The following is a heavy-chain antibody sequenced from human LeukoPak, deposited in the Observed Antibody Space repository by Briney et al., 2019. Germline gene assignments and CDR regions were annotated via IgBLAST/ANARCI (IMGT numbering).Heavy chain of an antibody. V-gene: IGHV3-53*01. J-gene: IGHJ4*02. D-gene: IGHD4-23*01. CDR2: IYSGGST. CDR1: GFAVSSNY. Sequence: GGSLRLSCAASGFAVSSNYMSWVRQAPGKGLEWVSVIYSGGSTYYADSVKGRFTISRDNSKNTLYLQMNSLRAEDTAVYYRARVDYGGNLFMFDYWGQGTLVTVSS. CDR3: ARVDYGGNLFMFDY.